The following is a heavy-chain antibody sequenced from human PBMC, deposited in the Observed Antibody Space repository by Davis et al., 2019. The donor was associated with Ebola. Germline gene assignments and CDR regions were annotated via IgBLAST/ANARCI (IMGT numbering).Heavy chain of an antibody. Sequence: GESLKISCAASGFTFSDYYMSWIRQAPGKGLEWVSYISSSGTTVYYADSVEGRFTISRDNAKNSLYLQMNSLRAEDTAVYFCARDLTEYDFWSGAQRHWFDPWGQGTLVTVSS. CDR2: ISSSGTTV. CDR1: GFTFSDYY. CDR3: ARDLTEYDFWSGAQRHWFDP. D-gene: IGHD3-3*01. V-gene: IGHV3-11*04. J-gene: IGHJ5*02.